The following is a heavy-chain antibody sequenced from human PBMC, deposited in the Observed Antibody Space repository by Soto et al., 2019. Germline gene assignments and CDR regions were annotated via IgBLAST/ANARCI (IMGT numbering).Heavy chain of an antibody. CDR3: ARVVRALGHRFDP. CDR2: ISAYNYNT. Sequence: QVQLVQSGAEVKKPGASVKVSCKASGYTFTSYGLSWVRQAPGQGLEWMGRISAYNYNTNYAQKLQGRVTMPTDTATSTAYMEQRSLRSDATAVYYCARVVRALGHRFDPWGKGTLVNVSS. CDR1: GYTFTSYG. V-gene: IGHV1-18*01. D-gene: IGHD2-21*01. J-gene: IGHJ5*02.